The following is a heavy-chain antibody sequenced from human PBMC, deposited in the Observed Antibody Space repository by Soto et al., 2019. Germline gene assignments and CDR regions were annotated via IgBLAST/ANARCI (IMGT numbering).Heavy chain of an antibody. CDR1: GGSFSGYY. V-gene: IGHV4-34*01. J-gene: IGHJ6*02. CDR3: ARGDYYYGMDV. Sequence: PSETLSLTCAVYGGSFSGYYWSWIRQPPGKGLEWIGEINHSGSTNYNPSLKSRVTISVDTSKNQFSLKLSSVTAADTAVYYCARGDYYYGMDVWGQGTTVTVSS. CDR2: INHSGST.